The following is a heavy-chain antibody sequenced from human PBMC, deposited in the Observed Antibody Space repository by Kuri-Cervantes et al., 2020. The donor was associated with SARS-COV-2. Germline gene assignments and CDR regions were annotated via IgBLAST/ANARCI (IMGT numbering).Heavy chain of an antibody. CDR3: AREIRVIAYPHAFDI. D-gene: IGHD2-21*01. CDR1: GGSISSSSYY. J-gene: IGHJ3*02. V-gene: IGHV4-61*01. Sequence: SETLSLTCTVSGGSISSSSYYWGWIRQPPGKGLEWIGYIYYSGSTNYNPSLKSRVTISVDTSKNQFSLKLSSVTAADTAVYYCAREIRVIAYPHAFDIWGQGTMVTVSS. CDR2: IYYSGST.